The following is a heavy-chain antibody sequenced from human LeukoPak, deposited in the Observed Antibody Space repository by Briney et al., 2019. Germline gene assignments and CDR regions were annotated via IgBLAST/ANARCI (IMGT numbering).Heavy chain of an antibody. CDR3: TRRLSV. CDR1: GFTFSTYA. Sequence: GGSLRLSCAVSGFTFSTYAMNWMRQAPGKGPEWVSYITSDSSTIYYADSVKGRFTVSRDNAKNSLNLQMNSLRVEDTAVYYCTRRLSVWGQGTLVTVSS. J-gene: IGHJ4*02. D-gene: IGHD2/OR15-2a*01. V-gene: IGHV3-48*04. CDR2: ITSDSSTI.